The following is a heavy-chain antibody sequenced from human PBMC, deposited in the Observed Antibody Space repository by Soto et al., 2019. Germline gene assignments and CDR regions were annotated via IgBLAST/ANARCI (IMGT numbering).Heavy chain of an antibody. CDR3: AKEEIVVVVAAKLRYFDL. CDR1: GFTFSSYG. D-gene: IGHD2-15*01. Sequence: VQLVESGGGVVQPGRSLRLSCAASGFTFSSYGMHWVRQAPGKGLEWVAVISYDGSNKYYADSVKGRFTISRDNSKNTLYLQMNSLRAEDTAVYYCAKEEIVVVVAAKLRYFDLWGRGTLVTVSS. J-gene: IGHJ2*01. CDR2: ISYDGSNK. V-gene: IGHV3-30*18.